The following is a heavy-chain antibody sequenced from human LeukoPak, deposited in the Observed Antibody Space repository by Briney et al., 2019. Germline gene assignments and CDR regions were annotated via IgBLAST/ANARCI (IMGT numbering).Heavy chain of an antibody. CDR3: TANMTTVTPFDY. J-gene: IGHJ4*02. Sequence: GGSLRLSCTVSGFTFGDYTMSWVRQAPGKGLEWVGFIRSKAYGGTTEYAASVTGRFTISRDDSKSIAYLQMNSLKTEDTAVYYCTANMTTVTPFDYWGQGTLLTVSS. D-gene: IGHD4-17*01. CDR1: GFTFGDYT. V-gene: IGHV3-49*04. CDR2: IRSKAYGGTT.